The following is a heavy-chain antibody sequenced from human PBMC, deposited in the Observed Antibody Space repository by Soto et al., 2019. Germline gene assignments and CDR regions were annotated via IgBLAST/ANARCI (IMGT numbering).Heavy chain of an antibody. D-gene: IGHD2-21*02. CDR3: ARAGYCGPGCYYYFDC. CDR1: GFTFGSYW. CDR2: IKPDGSAT. V-gene: IGHV3-7*01. Sequence: EVQLVESGGGLVQPGGSLRLSCAVSGFTFGSYWMNWVRLIPGKGLEWVAYIKPDGSATYYVDSVKGRFTISRDNAKNSRYLQMNSLRVEDTSVYYCARAGYCGPGCYYYFDCWGQGTLVTVSS. J-gene: IGHJ4*02.